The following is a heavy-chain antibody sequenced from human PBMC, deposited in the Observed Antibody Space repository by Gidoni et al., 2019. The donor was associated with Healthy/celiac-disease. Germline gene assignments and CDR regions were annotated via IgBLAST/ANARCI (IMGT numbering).Heavy chain of an antibody. CDR2: ISGSGGST. CDR3: ASLTIDY. V-gene: IGHV3-23*01. Sequence: EWVSAISGSGGSTYYADSVKGRFTISRDNSKNTLYLQMNSLRAEDTAVYYCASLTIDYWGQGTLVTVSS. D-gene: IGHD3-9*01. J-gene: IGHJ4*02.